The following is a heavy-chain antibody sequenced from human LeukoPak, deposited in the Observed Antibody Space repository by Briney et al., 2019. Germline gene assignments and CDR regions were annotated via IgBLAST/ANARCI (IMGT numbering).Heavy chain of an antibody. J-gene: IGHJ5*02. Sequence: SQTLSLTCTVSGGSISSSTHYWVWIRQPPGKGLEWIGSIYYSGSTYYTPSLKSRVTISVDTSKKQFSLKLSSVTAADTAVYYCARQDILTGYYVFSGWFDPWSQGTLVTVSS. CDR1: GGSISSSTHY. CDR3: ARQDILTGYYVFSGWFDP. D-gene: IGHD3-9*01. V-gene: IGHV4-39*01. CDR2: IYYSGST.